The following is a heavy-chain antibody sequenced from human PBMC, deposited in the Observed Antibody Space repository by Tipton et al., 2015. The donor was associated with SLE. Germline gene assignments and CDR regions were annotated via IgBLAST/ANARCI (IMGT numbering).Heavy chain of an antibody. CDR1: GYTFTSYG. J-gene: IGHJ4*02. CDR2: ISAYNVNT. CDR3: ARGSVDYYHTSGADY. V-gene: IGHV1-18*01. Sequence: QLVQSGAEVKKPGASVKVSCKASGYTFTSYGNSWVRQAPGQGLEWMGWISAYNVNTNYSQKLQGRVTMTTDTSASTAYMELRSLRSDDTAVYYCARGSVDYYHTSGADYWGQGTLVTVSP. D-gene: IGHD3-22*01.